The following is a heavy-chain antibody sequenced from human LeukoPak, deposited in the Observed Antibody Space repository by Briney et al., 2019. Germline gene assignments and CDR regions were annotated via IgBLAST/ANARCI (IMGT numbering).Heavy chain of an antibody. D-gene: IGHD2-2*01. J-gene: IGHJ4*02. CDR1: GYTFTSYG. CDR3: ARDLHPYCSSTSCYAFDY. Sequence: ASVKLSCKASGYTFTSYGISWVRQAPGQGLEWMGWISAYNGNTNYAQKLQGRVTMTTDTSTSTAYMELRSLRSDDTAVYYCARDLHPYCSSTSCYAFDYWGQGTLVTVSS. CDR2: ISAYNGNT. V-gene: IGHV1-18*01.